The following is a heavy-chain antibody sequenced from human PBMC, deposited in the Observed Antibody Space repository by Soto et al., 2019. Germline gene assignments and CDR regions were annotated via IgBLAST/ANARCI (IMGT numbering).Heavy chain of an antibody. V-gene: IGHV3-20*01. Sequence: EVQLVESGGGVVRPGGSLRLSCAASGFTFDDYGMSWVRQAPGKGLGWVSGINWNGGSTGYADSVKGRFTISRDNAKNSLYLQMNSLRAEDTALYHCARTTIFGVVTLGFYMDVWGKGTTVTVSS. D-gene: IGHD3-3*01. CDR2: INWNGGST. CDR1: GFTFDDYG. CDR3: ARTTIFGVVTLGFYMDV. J-gene: IGHJ6*03.